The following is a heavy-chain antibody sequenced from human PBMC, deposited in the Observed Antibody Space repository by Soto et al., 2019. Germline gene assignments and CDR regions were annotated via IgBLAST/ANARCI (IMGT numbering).Heavy chain of an antibody. V-gene: IGHV3-33*01. CDR3: ARDLAQQLLPGPLDY. CDR2: IGYDGSNK. D-gene: IGHD6-13*01. CDR1: GFTFSSYG. Sequence: QVQLVESGGGVVQPGRSLRLSCAASGFTFSSYGMNWVRQAPGRGRGWGAVIGYDGSNKYYADSVKGRFTISRDNSKNTLYLQMNSLRAEDTAVYYCARDLAQQLLPGPLDYWGQGTLVTVSS. J-gene: IGHJ4*02.